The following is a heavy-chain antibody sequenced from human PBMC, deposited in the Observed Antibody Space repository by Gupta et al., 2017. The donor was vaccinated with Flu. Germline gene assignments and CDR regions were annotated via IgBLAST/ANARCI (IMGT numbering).Heavy chain of an antibody. CDR1: GASINNYC. V-gene: IGHV4-59*08. CDR3: ARQPLPAAIRAFDF. J-gene: IGHJ3*01. D-gene: IGHD2-2*02. CDR2: IYHDGST. Sequence: VSGASINNYCGSWIRQPPGKGLEWIGYIYHDGSTNYNPSLKSRVAISIDTSKNQFSLKLSSVTAADTAVYFCARQPLPAAIRAFDFWGQGAMVTVSS.